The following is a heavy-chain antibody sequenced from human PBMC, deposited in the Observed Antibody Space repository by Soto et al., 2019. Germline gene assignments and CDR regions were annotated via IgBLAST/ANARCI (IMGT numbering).Heavy chain of an antibody. CDR2: ISYDGSNK. V-gene: IGHV3-30-3*01. D-gene: IGHD6-13*01. J-gene: IGHJ4*02. Sequence: QVQLVESGGGVVQPGRSLRLSCAASGFTFSSYAMHWVRQAPGKGLEWVAVISYDGSNKYYADSVKGRFTISRDNSKNTLYLQMNSLRAEDTAVYYCARGRNIAAAGIFGYWGQGTLVTVSS. CDR3: ARGRNIAAAGIFGY. CDR1: GFTFSSYA.